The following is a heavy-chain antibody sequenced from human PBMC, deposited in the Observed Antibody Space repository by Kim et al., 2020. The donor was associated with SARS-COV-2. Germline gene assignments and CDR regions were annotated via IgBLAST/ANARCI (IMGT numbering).Heavy chain of an antibody. Sequence: SVKVSCKASGGTFSSYAISWVRQAPGQGLEWMGRIIPILGIANYAQKFQGRVTITADKSTSTAYMELSSLRSEDTAVYYCARDEIVVVPAAIWSLWGQGTLVTVSS. J-gene: IGHJ4*02. CDR3: ARDEIVVVPAAIWSL. D-gene: IGHD2-2*01. V-gene: IGHV1-69*04. CDR1: GGTFSSYA. CDR2: IIPILGIA.